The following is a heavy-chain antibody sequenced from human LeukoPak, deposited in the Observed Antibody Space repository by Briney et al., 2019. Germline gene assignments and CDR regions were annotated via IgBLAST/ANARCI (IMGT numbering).Heavy chain of an antibody. D-gene: IGHD6-6*01. V-gene: IGHV4-34*01. J-gene: IGHJ4*02. CDR1: GGSFSGYY. CDR3: ARQKRIAARSGFDY. Sequence: PSETLSLTCAVYGGSFSGYYWSWIRQPPGKGLEWIGEINHSGSTNYNPSLKSRVTISVDTSKNQFSLKLSSVTAADTAVYYCARQKRIAARSGFDYWGQGTLVTVSS. CDR2: INHSGST.